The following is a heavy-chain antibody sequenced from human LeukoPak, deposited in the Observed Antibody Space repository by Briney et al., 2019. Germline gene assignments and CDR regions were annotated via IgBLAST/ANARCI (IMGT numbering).Heavy chain of an antibody. CDR2: ISSSSSYI. Sequence: PGGSLRLSCAASGFTFSSYSMNWARQAPGKGLEWVSSISSSSSYIYYADSVKGRFTISRDNAKNSLYLQMNSLRAEDTAVYYCARDDSHGAWQLVPGDAFDIWGQGTMVTVSS. J-gene: IGHJ3*02. CDR3: ARDDSHGAWQLVPGDAFDI. D-gene: IGHD6-13*01. V-gene: IGHV3-21*01. CDR1: GFTFSSYS.